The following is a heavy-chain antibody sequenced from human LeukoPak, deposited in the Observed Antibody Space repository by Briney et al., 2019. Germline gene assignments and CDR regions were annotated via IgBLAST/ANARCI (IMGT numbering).Heavy chain of an antibody. CDR3: ARPPSGYSSGWNPHYFDY. D-gene: IGHD6-19*01. CDR1: GFTFSSYW. Sequence: PGGSLRLSCAASGFTFSSYWMSWVRQAPGKGLEWVANIKQDGSEKYYVDSVKGRFTISRDNAKNSLYLQMTSLRADDTAVYYCARPPSGYSSGWNPHYFDYWGRGTLVTVSS. V-gene: IGHV3-7*01. J-gene: IGHJ4*02. CDR2: IKQDGSEK.